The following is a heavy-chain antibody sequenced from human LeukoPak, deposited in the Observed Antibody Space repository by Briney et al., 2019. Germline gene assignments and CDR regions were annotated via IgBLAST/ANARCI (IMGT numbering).Heavy chain of an antibody. D-gene: IGHD3-16*02. CDR1: GYTFTSYY. J-gene: IGHJ6*02. Sequence: GASVKVSCKASGYTFTSYYMHWVRQAPGQGLEWMGIINPSGGSTGYAQKFQGRVTMTRNTSISTAYMELSSLRSEDTAVYYCARASYDYVWGSYRYTGIHGMDVWGQGTTVTVSS. CDR2: INPSGGST. CDR3: ARASYDYVWGSYRYTGIHGMDV. V-gene: IGHV1-46*01.